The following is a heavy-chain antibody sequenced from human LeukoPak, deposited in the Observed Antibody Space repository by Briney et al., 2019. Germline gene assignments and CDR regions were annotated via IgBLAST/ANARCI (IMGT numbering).Heavy chain of an antibody. D-gene: IGHD3-10*01. V-gene: IGHV4-34*01. Sequence: SETLSLTCAVYGGSFSGYYWSWIRQPPGKGLEWIGEINHSGSTNYNPSLKSRVTISVDTSKNQFSLKLSSVTAADTAVYYCARSGVGGYGSGSSYFDYWGQGTLVTVSS. J-gene: IGHJ4*02. CDR2: INHSGST. CDR1: GGSFSGYY. CDR3: ARSGVGGYGSGSSYFDY.